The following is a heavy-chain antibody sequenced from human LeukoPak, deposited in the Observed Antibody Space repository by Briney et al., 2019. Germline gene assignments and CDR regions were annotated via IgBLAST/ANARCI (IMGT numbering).Heavy chain of an antibody. J-gene: IGHJ1*01. Sequence: PGRSLRLSCAASGFTFSSYAMHWVRQAPGKGLEWVAVISYDGSNKYYADSVKGRFTISRDNSKNTLYPQMNSLRAEDTAVYYCARDPPSEQWPPLQYFQHWGQGTLATVSS. CDR1: GFTFSSYA. V-gene: IGHV3-30-3*01. CDR2: ISYDGSNK. CDR3: ARDPPSEQWPPLQYFQH. D-gene: IGHD6-19*01.